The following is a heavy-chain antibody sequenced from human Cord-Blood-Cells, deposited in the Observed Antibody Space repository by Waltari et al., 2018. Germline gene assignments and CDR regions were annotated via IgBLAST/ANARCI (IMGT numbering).Heavy chain of an antibody. Sequence: EVQLVESGGGLIQPGGSLRLSCAASGFTVSSNYMSWVRQAPGKGLEWVSVIYSGGSTDYADSVKGRFTISRDNSKNTLYLQMNSLRAEDTAVYYCATGPVGYYYYGMDVWGQGTTVTVSS. CDR2: IYSGGST. CDR1: GFTVSSNY. CDR3: ATGPVGYYYYGMDV. J-gene: IGHJ6*02. V-gene: IGHV3-53*01.